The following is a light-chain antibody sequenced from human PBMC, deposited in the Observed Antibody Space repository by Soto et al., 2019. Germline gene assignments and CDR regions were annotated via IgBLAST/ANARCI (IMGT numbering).Light chain of an antibody. Sequence: QSLLTQPASVSGSPGQSITISCTGTISDVGGYNYVSWYQQHPGKAPKLMIYEVSNRPSGVSNRFSGSTSGNTASLTISGLQAEDEADYYCRSYTSSYTYVFGTGTKVTVL. CDR2: EVS. CDR1: ISDVGGYNY. CDR3: RSYTSSYTYV. J-gene: IGLJ1*01. V-gene: IGLV2-14*01.